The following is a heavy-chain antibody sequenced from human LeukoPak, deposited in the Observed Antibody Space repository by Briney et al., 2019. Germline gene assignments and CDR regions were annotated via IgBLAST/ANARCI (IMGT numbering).Heavy chain of an antibody. J-gene: IGHJ6*04. CDR1: GFTXXSYE. CDR3: XXXXXXMXGGV. CDR2: ISSSGSTI. Sequence: XXXSGFTXXSYEMNWVRQAPGKGLEWVSYISSSGSTIYYADSVKGRFTISRDNAKNSLYLQMNSQRAEDTDVYYXXXXXXXMXGGVWGKGTTVTVSS. V-gene: IGHV3-48*03. D-gene: IGHD3-16*01.